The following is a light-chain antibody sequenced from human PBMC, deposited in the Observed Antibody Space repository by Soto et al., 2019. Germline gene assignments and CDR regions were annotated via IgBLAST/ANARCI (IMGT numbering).Light chain of an antibody. J-gene: IGKJ1*01. CDR3: QQRSDSRLT. CDR2: GTS. CDR1: QSIGRDY. Sequence: EIVLTQSPGTLSLSPGERATLFCRASQSIGRDYLAWYQQKLGQAPRLLIHGTSYRATGNPDRFRGSGSGTDFTLTISSLEPEDFAVYYCQQRSDSRLTLGQGTKVDIK. V-gene: IGKV3D-20*02.